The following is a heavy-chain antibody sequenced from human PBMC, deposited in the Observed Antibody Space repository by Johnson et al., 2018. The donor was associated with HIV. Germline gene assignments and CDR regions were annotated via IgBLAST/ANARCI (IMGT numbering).Heavy chain of an antibody. V-gene: IGHV3-20*04. CDR1: GFTFDDYG. CDR3: ARTYARSSDDAFDL. Sequence: VQLVESGGGVVRPGGSLRLSCAASGFTFDDYGMSWVRQAPGKGLEWVSGINWNGGSTGYADSVKGRFTISRDNAKNSLFLQMNSLRVEDTAFYYCARTYARSSDDAFDLCGQGTMVTVSS. D-gene: IGHD6-6*01. J-gene: IGHJ3*01. CDR2: INWNGGST.